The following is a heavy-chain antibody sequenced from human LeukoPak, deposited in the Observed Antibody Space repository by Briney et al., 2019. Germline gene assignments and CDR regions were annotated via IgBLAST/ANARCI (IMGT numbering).Heavy chain of an antibody. D-gene: IGHD2/OR15-2a*01. Sequence: SQTLSLTCAVYGGSFSAHYWSWIRQTPGKGLERIGDMNPSVGGNYNPSLRSRVAISLDTSMNQFSLRLDSVTAADTAVYFCARTGDTTFYYHYFDYWSPGALVTVSS. CDR1: GGSFSAHY. V-gene: IGHV4-34*01. CDR3: ARTGDTTFYYHYFDY. CDR2: MNPSVGG. J-gene: IGHJ4*02.